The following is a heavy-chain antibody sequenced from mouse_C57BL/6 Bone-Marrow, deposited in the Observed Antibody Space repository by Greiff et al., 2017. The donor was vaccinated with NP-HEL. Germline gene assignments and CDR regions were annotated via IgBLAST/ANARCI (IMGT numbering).Heavy chain of an antibody. CDR2: IYPRSGNT. D-gene: IGHD1-1*01. Sequence: QVQLQQSGAELARPGASVKLSCKASGYTFTSYGISWVKQRTGQGHEWIGEIYPRSGNTYYNDKFKGKATLTADKSSSTAYMELRSLTSEDSAVYFCARGDYYYGSSHLYYFDYWGQGTTLTVSS. V-gene: IGHV1-81*01. J-gene: IGHJ2*01. CDR3: ARGDYYYGSSHLYYFDY. CDR1: GYTFTSYG.